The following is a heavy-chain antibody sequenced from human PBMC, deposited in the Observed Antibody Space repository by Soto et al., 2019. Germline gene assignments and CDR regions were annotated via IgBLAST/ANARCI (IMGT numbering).Heavy chain of an antibody. V-gene: IGHV4-30-2*01. D-gene: IGHD2-15*01. Sequence: QLQLQESGSGLVKPSQTLSLTCAVSGGSISRGGYSWSWIRQPPGKGLDWIGYIYHSGTTYYNPSLKSRVTNSADRSKNQFSLKLSSVTAADTAVDYCARLVVLAANPGAFDIWGQGTMVTVSS. CDR1: GGSISRGGYS. J-gene: IGHJ3*02. CDR3: ARLVVLAANPGAFDI. CDR2: IYHSGTT.